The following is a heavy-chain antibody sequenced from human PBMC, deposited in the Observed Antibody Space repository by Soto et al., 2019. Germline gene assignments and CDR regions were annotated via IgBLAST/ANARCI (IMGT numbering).Heavy chain of an antibody. CDR3: WVVIVRGFDY. D-gene: IGHD3-22*01. Sequence: GASVKVSCKASGYSFTDYYLHWVRQAPGQGLEWMGWINPNSGGTNYAQKFQGRVTMTRDTSISTAYMELSRLRSDDTAVYYCWVVIVRGFDYWGQGTLVTVSS. J-gene: IGHJ4*02. CDR2: INPNSGGT. CDR1: GYSFTDYY. V-gene: IGHV1-2*02.